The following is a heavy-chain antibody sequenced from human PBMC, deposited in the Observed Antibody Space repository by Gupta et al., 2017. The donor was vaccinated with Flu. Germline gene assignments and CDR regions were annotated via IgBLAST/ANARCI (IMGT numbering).Heavy chain of an antibody. CDR1: AVSVSSGNYY. V-gene: IGHV4-61*01. CDR3: TRDGSSRPAVI. CDR2: IYDSEST. Sequence: QVQLQESGPGLVKPSETLSLTCTFSAVSVSSGNYYWSWIRQPPGKGLEWIGCIYDSESTNYHPSLKSRVTISVDTSKNQFSLRLSSVTAADTALYYCTRDGSSRPAVILGPGTMVTVSS. D-gene: IGHD2-15*01. J-gene: IGHJ3*02.